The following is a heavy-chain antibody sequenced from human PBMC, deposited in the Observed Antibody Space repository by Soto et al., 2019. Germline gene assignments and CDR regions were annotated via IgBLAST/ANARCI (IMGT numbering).Heavy chain of an antibody. Sequence: QVQLVQSGAEVKKPGASVKVSCRASGYSFTLYGISWVRQAPGQGLEWMGWITGYNGNTKYAQKLHGRVTLTTDTSTNTAYMELRNLRSDDTAVYYCARGGQYRYFDYWGQGTLVTVSS. D-gene: IGHD2-2*02. CDR1: GYSFTLYG. V-gene: IGHV1-18*01. J-gene: IGHJ4*02. CDR3: ARGGQYRYFDY. CDR2: ITGYNGNT.